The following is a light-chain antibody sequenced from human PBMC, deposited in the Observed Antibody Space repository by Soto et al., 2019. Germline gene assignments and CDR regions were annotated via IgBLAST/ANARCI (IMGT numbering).Light chain of an antibody. Sequence: EIVMTQSPATLSVSPGERATLSCRASQSVSSNLAWYQQKPGQAPRLLIYGASTRATGIPARFSGSGSGTAFTLTISSLQSEDFAVYYCQQYNNWPYTFGQETKLEIK. CDR3: QQYNNWPYT. CDR1: QSVSSN. J-gene: IGKJ2*01. CDR2: GAS. V-gene: IGKV3-15*01.